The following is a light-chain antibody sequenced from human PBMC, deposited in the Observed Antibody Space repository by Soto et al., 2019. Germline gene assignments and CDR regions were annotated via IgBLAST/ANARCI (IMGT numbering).Light chain of an antibody. Sequence: IVLTQSPATLSLSPGERATLSCRASQSVSSYLAWYQQKPGQAPRLLIYDASNRATGIPARFSGSGSGTDFTPTISSLEPEDFAVYYCQQRSNWPRTFGQGTKVDTK. V-gene: IGKV3-11*01. CDR1: QSVSSY. CDR2: DAS. CDR3: QQRSNWPRT. J-gene: IGKJ1*01.